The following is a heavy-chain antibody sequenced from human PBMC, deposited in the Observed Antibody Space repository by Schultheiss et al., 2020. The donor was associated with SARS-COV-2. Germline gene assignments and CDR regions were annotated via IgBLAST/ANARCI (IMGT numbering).Heavy chain of an antibody. CDR1: GGSISSSNW. D-gene: IGHD3-10*01. CDR3: ARQLLWFGELLPPYYYYYGMDV. Sequence: SETLSLTCAVSGGSISSSNWWSWVRQPPGKGLEWIGEIYHSGSTNYNPSLKSRVTISVDKSKNQFSLKLSSVTAADTAVYYCARQLLWFGELLPPYYYYYGMDVWGQGTTVTVSS. CDR2: IYHSGST. V-gene: IGHV4-4*02. J-gene: IGHJ6*02.